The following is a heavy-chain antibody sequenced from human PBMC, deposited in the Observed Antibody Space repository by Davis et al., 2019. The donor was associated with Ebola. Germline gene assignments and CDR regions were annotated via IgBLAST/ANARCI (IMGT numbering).Heavy chain of an antibody. CDR2: IWYDGSNK. CDR3: AKGRYCSGGSCVAPYYYYGMDV. V-gene: IGHV3-30*02. D-gene: IGHD2-15*01. CDR1: GFTFSSYG. Sequence: PGGSLRLSCAASGFTFSSYGMHWVRQAPGKGLEWVAVIWYDGSNKYYADSVKGRFTISRDNSKNTLYLQMNSLRAEDTAVYYCAKGRYCSGGSCVAPYYYYGMDVWGQGTTVTVSS. J-gene: IGHJ6*02.